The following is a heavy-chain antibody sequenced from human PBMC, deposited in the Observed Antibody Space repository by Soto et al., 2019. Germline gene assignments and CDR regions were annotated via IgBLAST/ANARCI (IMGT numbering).Heavy chain of an antibody. CDR3: VGGQYYFDY. D-gene: IGHD3-10*01. Sequence: QVQLVESGGGVVQPGRSLRLSCAASGFPFSSYGMHWVREAPGKGLEWVAVISYDGSNKYYADSVKGRFTISRDNPASTLYRPVNCLGPEDTALYYCVGGQYYFDYRGQGTLVTVSP. V-gene: IGHV3-30*03. CDR2: ISYDGSNK. CDR1: GFPFSSYG. J-gene: IGHJ4*02.